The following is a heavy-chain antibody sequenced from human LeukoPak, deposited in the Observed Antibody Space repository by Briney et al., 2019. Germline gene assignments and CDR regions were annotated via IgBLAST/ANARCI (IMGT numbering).Heavy chain of an antibody. CDR2: INPNSGGT. CDR3: ARGDSSSWYRLWFDP. J-gene: IGHJ5*02. CDR1: GYTFTGYY. Sequence: GASVKVSCKTSGYTFTGYYMHWVRQAPGQGLEWMGRINPNSGGTNYAQKFQGRVTMTRDTSISTAYMELSRLRSDDTAVYYCARGDSSSWYRLWFDPWGQGTLVTVSS. V-gene: IGHV1-2*06. D-gene: IGHD6-13*01.